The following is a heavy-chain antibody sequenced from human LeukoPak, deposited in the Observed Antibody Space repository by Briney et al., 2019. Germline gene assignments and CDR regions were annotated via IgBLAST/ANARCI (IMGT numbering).Heavy chain of an antibody. Sequence: PSETLSLTCTASGGSISSYYWSWIRQPPGKGLEWIGYIYYSGSTNYNPSLKSRVTISVDTSKNQFSLKLSSVTAADTAVYYCARMPRWDGYDLDYWGQGTLVTVSS. D-gene: IGHD5-12*01. CDR2: IYYSGST. CDR1: GGSISSYY. V-gene: IGHV4-59*01. J-gene: IGHJ4*02. CDR3: ARMPRWDGYDLDY.